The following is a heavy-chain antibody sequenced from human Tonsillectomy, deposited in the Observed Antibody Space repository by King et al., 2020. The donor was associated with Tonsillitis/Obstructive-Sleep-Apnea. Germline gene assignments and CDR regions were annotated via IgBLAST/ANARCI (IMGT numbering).Heavy chain of an antibody. V-gene: IGHV3-74*01. CDR1: GFTFRNHW. Sequence: VQLVESGGDLVQPGGSLRLSCTASGFTFRNHWMHWVRQVPGKGLEWVSRIKSDGSASTYPDSVKGRFTISRDNPKNTLYLQMNSLRDEDTAVYYCARDEVYGSGSCGTWGQGTLVTVSS. CDR2: IKSDGSAS. CDR3: ARDEVYGSGSCGT. J-gene: IGHJ5*02. D-gene: IGHD3-10*01.